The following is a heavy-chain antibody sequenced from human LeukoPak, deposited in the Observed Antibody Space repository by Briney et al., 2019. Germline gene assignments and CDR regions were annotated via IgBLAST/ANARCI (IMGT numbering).Heavy chain of an antibody. Sequence: KPSETLSLTCTVSGGSISSGSYYWSWIRQPAGKGLEWIGRIYTSGSTNYNPSLKSRVTISVDTSKNQFSLKLSSVTAADTAVYYCAREGSGHVEYYFDYWGQGTLVTVSS. D-gene: IGHD5-12*01. J-gene: IGHJ4*02. CDR2: IYTSGST. CDR1: GGSISSGSYY. CDR3: AREGSGHVEYYFDY. V-gene: IGHV4-61*02.